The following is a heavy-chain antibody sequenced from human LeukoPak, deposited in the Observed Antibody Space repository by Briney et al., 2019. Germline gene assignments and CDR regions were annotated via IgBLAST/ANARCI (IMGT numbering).Heavy chain of an antibody. D-gene: IGHD2-21*02. V-gene: IGHV4-4*07. CDR2: IHTSGST. Sequence: SETLSLTCTASGASISSYYWTWIRQPAGKGPEWIGRIHTSGSTNYNPSLKSRVNMSVDTSKNQFSLKLNSVTAADTAVYYCARVTDPRYNWFDPWGQGTLVTVSS. CDR3: ARVTDPRYNWFDP. CDR1: GASISSYY. J-gene: IGHJ5*02.